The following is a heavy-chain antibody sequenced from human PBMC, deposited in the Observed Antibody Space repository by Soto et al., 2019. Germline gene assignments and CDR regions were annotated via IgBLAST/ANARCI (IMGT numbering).Heavy chain of an antibody. D-gene: IGHD3-10*01. CDR1: GGSISSYY. Sequence: SETLSLTCTVSGGSISSYYWSWIRQPPGKGLEWIGYIYYSGSTNYNPSLKSRVTISVDTSKNQFSLKLSSVTAADTAVYYCARTALTRTDSGSYPYYFDYWGQGTLVTVSS. CDR3: ARTALTRTDSGSYPYYFDY. V-gene: IGHV4-59*01. J-gene: IGHJ4*02. CDR2: IYYSGST.